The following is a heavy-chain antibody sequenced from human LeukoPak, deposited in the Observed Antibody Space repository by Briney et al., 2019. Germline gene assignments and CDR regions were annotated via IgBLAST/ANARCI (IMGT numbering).Heavy chain of an antibody. V-gene: IGHV4-59*02. D-gene: IGHD3-3*01. J-gene: IGHJ4*02. CDR1: GGSVSSYY. CDR2: IYYSGSS. Sequence: SETLSLTCTVSGGSVSSYYWNWVRQPPGKGLEWIGYIYYSGSSNYNPSLKSRVTISVDTSKNQFSLKLSSVTAADTAMYYCAKDLARGRSGLDYWGQGTLVTVSS. CDR3: AKDLARGRSGLDY.